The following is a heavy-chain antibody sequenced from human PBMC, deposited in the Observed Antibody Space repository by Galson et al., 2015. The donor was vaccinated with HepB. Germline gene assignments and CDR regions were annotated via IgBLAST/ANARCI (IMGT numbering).Heavy chain of an antibody. V-gene: IGHV1-8*01. D-gene: IGHD2-8*01. CDR2: MNPDSGNT. Sequence: SVKVSCKASGYTFANHDINWVRQATGQGLEWMGWMNPDSGNTGYAQKFQGRVTMTRNTSIRTAYMELSSLRSEDTAVYYCARGRYCTSGACPYYFDNWGRGTLVTVSS. J-gene: IGHJ4*02. CDR1: GYTFANHD. CDR3: ARGRYCTSGACPYYFDN.